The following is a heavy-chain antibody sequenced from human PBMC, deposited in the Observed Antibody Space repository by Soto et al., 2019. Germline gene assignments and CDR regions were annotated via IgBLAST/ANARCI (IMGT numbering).Heavy chain of an antibody. V-gene: IGHV4-59*01. CDR1: GGSISSYY. D-gene: IGHD4-4*01. CDR3: ATLLATTRAFDY. CDR2: IYYSGST. Sequence: SETLSLTCTVSGGSISSYYCSWIRQPPGKGLEWIGYIYYSGSTNYNPSPKSRVTISVDTSKNQFSLKLSSVTAADTAVYYCATLLATTRAFDYWGQGTLVTVSS. J-gene: IGHJ4*02.